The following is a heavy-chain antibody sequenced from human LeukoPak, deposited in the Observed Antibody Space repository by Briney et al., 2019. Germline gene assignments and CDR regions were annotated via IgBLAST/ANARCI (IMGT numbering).Heavy chain of an antibody. CDR3: ARDLSISSTSCPSH. CDR2: IIPIFGTA. D-gene: IGHD2-2*01. V-gene: IGHV1-69*05. Sequence: GASVKVSCKASGGTFSNYAISWVRQAPGHGLEWMGGIIPIFGTANYAQKFQGRVTITTDESASTAYMELNSLRSDDTAVYHCARDLSISSTSCPSHWGQGTLVTVSS. CDR1: GGTFSNYA. J-gene: IGHJ4*02.